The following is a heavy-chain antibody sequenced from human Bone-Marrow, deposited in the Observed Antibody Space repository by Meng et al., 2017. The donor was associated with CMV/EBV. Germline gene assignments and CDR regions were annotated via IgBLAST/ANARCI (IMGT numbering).Heavy chain of an antibody. V-gene: IGHV3-30-3*01. Sequence: GGSLRLSCAASGFTFSSYAMHWVRQAPGKGLEWVAVISYDGSNKYYADSVKGRFTISRDNSKNTLYLQMNSLRAEDTAVYYCARDQINSYYDILTGYSLDYWGQGTLGTSPQ. D-gene: IGHD3-9*01. CDR3: ARDQINSYYDILTGYSLDY. CDR2: ISYDGSNK. J-gene: IGHJ4*02. CDR1: GFTFSSYA.